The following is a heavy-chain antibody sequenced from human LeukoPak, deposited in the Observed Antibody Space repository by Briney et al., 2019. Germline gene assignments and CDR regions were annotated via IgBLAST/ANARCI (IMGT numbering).Heavy chain of an antibody. CDR3: ARDRIAVAGMRYFDY. CDR1: GGTFSSYA. D-gene: IGHD6-19*01. J-gene: IGHJ4*02. Sequence: ASVKVSCKASGGTFSSYAITWVRQAPGQGLEWMGGIIPIFGTANYAQKFQGGVTITADESTSTAYMELSRLRSDDTAVYYCARDRIAVAGMRYFDYWGQGTLVTVSS. V-gene: IGHV1-69*13. CDR2: IIPIFGTA.